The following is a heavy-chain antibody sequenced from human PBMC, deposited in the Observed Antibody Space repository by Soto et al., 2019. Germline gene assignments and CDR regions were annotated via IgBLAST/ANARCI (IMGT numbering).Heavy chain of an antibody. V-gene: IGHV3-53*03. CDR3: ARVAGWQLVRYYYYGMDV. Sequence: HPGGSLRLSCAASGFTVSSNYMSWVRQAPGKGLEWVSVIYSGGSTYYADSVKGRFTISRDNSKNTLYLQMNSLRAEDTAVYYCARVAGWQLVRYYYYGMDVWGQGTTVTVSS. D-gene: IGHD6-6*01. J-gene: IGHJ6*02. CDR2: IYSGGST. CDR1: GFTVSSNY.